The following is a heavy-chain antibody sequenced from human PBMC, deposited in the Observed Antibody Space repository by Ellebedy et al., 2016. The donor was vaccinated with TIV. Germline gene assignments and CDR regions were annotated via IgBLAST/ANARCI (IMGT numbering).Heavy chain of an antibody. CDR2: ISYDGSNK. J-gene: IGHJ2*01. V-gene: IGHV3-30*04. D-gene: IGHD6-13*01. CDR1: GFTFNSYA. Sequence: GESLTISCAASGFTFNSYAMHWVRQAPGKGLEWVAVISYDGSNKYYADSVKGRFTISRDNSKDTQYLQMNRVAPEDTAVYYCARDPLAAAQRGFFDLWGRGTLVTVSS. CDR3: ARDPLAAAQRGFFDL.